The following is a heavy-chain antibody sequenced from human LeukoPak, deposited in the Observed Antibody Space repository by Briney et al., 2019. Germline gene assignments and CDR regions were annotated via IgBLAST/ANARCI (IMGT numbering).Heavy chain of an antibody. J-gene: IGHJ5*01. CDR3: ASDYGDNSGWFDS. Sequence: ASVKVSCKASGYTFTSYDINWVRQATGQGLEWMGWMSPNSGNTGYAQKFQGRISMTRSTSIGTAYMELSSLTSEDTAVYYCASDYGDNSGWFDSWGQGTLVTVSS. V-gene: IGHV1-8*01. D-gene: IGHD4-23*01. CDR2: MSPNSGNT. CDR1: GYTFTSYD.